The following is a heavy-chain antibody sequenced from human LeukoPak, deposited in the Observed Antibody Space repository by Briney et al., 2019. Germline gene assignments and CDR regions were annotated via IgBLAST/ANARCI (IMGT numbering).Heavy chain of an antibody. CDR2: IYHSGTT. V-gene: IGHV4-38-2*01. J-gene: IGHJ3*02. CDR3: ARPSLPGNLGAFDI. D-gene: IGHD7-27*01. CDR1: DYSISTNYY. Sequence: SETLSLTCDVSDYSISTNYYWGWIRQPPGKGLEWNGNIYHSGTTYYNPSLRSRVTISVDTSKTQFSLKLSSVTAADTAVYYCARPSLPGNLGAFDIWGQGTMVTVSS.